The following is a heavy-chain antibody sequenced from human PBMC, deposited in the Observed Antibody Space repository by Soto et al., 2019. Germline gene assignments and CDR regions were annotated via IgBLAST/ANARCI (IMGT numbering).Heavy chain of an antibody. D-gene: IGHD3-22*01. Sequence: EVQLVESGGGLVQPGRSLRLSCAASGFTFDDYAMHWVRQAPGKGLEWVSGISWNSGSIGYADSVKGRFTISRYNAKNSLYLELNSLRAEDTALYYCAKDMGNDYDSSGPFDYWGQGTLVTVSS. CDR3: AKDMGNDYDSSGPFDY. V-gene: IGHV3-9*01. CDR2: ISWNSGSI. CDR1: GFTFDDYA. J-gene: IGHJ4*02.